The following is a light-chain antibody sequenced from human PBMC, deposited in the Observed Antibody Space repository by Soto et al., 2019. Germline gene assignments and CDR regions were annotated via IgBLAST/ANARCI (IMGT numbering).Light chain of an antibody. J-gene: IGLJ3*02. CDR1: SSNIGAGYD. Sequence: QSVLTQPPSVSGAPGQRVTISCTGSSSNIGAGYDVHWYQPLPGTAPKLLIYGNNNRPSGVPDRFSGFKSGTSASLAITGLQAEDEADYYYQSYDSSLSGWVFGGGTKVTVL. CDR3: QSYDSSLSGWV. V-gene: IGLV1-40*01. CDR2: GNN.